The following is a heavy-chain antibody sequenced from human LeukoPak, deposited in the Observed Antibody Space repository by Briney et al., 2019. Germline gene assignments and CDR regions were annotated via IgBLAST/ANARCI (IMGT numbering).Heavy chain of an antibody. CDR3: ARDGRAYYYDSSGYYDY. Sequence: PGGSLRLSCAASGFTFSSYWMHWVRQAPGKGLVWVSRINSDGSSTSYADSVKGRFTISRDNAKNTLYLQMNSLRAEDTAVYYWARDGRAYYYDSSGYYDYWGQGTLVTVSS. V-gene: IGHV3-74*01. CDR1: GFTFSSYW. J-gene: IGHJ4*02. D-gene: IGHD3-22*01. CDR2: INSDGSST.